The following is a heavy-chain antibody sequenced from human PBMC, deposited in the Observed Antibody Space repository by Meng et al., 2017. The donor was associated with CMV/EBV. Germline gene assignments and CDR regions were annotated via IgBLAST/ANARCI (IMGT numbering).Heavy chain of an antibody. CDR2: ISSSSSYI. J-gene: IGHJ4*02. D-gene: IGHD3-22*01. V-gene: IGHV3-21*01. CDR3: ATTASSGYYYYFNY. CDR1: GFTFSSYS. Sequence: GESLKISCAASGFTFSSYSMNWVRQAPGKGLEWVSSISSSSSYIYYADSVKGRFTISRDNAKNSLYLQMNSLRAEDTAVYYCATTASSGYYYYFNYWGQGTLVTVSS.